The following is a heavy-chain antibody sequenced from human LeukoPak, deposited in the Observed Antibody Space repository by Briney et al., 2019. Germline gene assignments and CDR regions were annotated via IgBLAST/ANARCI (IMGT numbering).Heavy chain of an antibody. D-gene: IGHD3-10*01. V-gene: IGHV4-30-4*01. CDR1: GGSISSGDYY. J-gene: IGHJ3*02. CDR2: IYYSGST. CDR3: ARSGNYGSGSYLPSDAFDI. Sequence: SQTLSLTCTVSGGSISSGDYYWSWIRQPPGKGLEWIGYIYYSGSTYYNPSLKSRVTISVDTSKNQFSLKLSSVTAADTAVYYCARSGNYGSGSYLPSDAFDIWGQGTMVTVSS.